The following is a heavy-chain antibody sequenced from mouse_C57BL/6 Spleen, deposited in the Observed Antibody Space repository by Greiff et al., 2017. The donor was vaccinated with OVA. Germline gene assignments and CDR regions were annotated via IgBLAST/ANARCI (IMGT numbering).Heavy chain of an antibody. Sequence: LQESGAELARPGASVKLSCKASGYTFTSYGISWVKQRTGQGLEWIGEIYPRSGNTYYNEKFKGKATLTADKSSSTAYMELRSLTSEDSAVYFCARAGDGPDFDYWGQGTTLTVSS. CDR1: GYTFTSYG. J-gene: IGHJ2*01. CDR3: ARAGDGPDFDY. V-gene: IGHV1-81*01. D-gene: IGHD2-3*01. CDR2: IYPRSGNT.